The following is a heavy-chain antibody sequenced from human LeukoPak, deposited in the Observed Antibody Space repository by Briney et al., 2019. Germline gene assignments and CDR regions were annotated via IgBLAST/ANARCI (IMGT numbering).Heavy chain of an antibody. D-gene: IGHD4-17*01. V-gene: IGHV3-30*18. Sequence: GGSLRLSCAASGFTFSSYGMHWARQAPGKGLEWVAVISYDGSNKYYADSVKGRFTISRDNSKNTLYLQMNSLRAEDTAVYYCAKLHTVTTAFLGLDAFDIWGQGTMVTVSS. CDR3: AKLHTVTTAFLGLDAFDI. CDR1: GFTFSSYG. J-gene: IGHJ3*02. CDR2: ISYDGSNK.